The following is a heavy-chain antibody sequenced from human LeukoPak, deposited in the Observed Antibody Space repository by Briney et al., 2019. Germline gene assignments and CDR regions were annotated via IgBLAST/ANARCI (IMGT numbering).Heavy chain of an antibody. Sequence: GGSLRLSCTTSGFTFGDYSMSWFRQAPGKGLEWVGFIRSKGYGGTAEYAASVKGRFALSRDDANSVAYLQMDSLKTEDTAVYYCTREIRYFDWFQADYWGQGTLVTVSS. J-gene: IGHJ4*02. CDR2: IRSKGYGGTA. CDR3: TREIRYFDWFQADY. CDR1: GFTFGDYS. D-gene: IGHD3-9*01. V-gene: IGHV3-49*03.